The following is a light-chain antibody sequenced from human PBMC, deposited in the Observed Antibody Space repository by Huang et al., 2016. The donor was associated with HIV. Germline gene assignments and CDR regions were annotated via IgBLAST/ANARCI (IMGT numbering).Light chain of an antibody. V-gene: IGKV3-15*01. CDR1: QSVSNN. CDR3: QQYSNWPPA. Sequence: ETVMTQSPATLSVSPGETATLSCRASQSVSNNLAWYQQKPGQSPGVLIYGASTRAAGVPARFSASGSGTEFTLTISGLQSEDFVVYYCQQYSNWPPAFGGGTRVEIK. CDR2: GAS. J-gene: IGKJ4*01.